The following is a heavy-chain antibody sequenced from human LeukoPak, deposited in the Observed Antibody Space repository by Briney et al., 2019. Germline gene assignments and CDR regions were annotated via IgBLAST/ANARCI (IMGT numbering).Heavy chain of an antibody. Sequence: GGSLRLSCAASGFTFSSYTMNWVRQAPGKGLEWVSSISGGSSYIYYADSVKGRFTISRHNANNSLYLQMDSLRAEDTAVYYCAKDRLRFDYWGQGTLVTVSS. CDR1: GFTFSSYT. V-gene: IGHV3-21*01. J-gene: IGHJ4*02. D-gene: IGHD4-17*01. CDR2: ISGGSSYI. CDR3: AKDRLRFDY.